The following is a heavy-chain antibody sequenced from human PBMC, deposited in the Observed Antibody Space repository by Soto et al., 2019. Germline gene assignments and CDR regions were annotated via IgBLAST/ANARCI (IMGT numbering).Heavy chain of an antibody. J-gene: IGHJ4*02. V-gene: IGHV4-39*01. CDR2: LYSRSS. D-gene: IGHD6-19*01. CDR1: GVSISSKNFY. CDR3: ATTRGIAVGGSFDY. Sequence: QLQLQESGPGLVKPSETLSLTCTVSGVSISSKNFYCGWIRQSPGKGLEWIGTLYSRSSFSSLSLKNRVTLSVDTAKTQVSLRLRFVAASDTFIYYCATTRGIAVGGSFDYWGQGIQVTVSP.